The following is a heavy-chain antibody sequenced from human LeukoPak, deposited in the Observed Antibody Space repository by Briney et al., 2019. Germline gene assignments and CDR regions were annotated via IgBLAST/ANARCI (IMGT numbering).Heavy chain of an antibody. CDR2: IKQDGSEK. CDR1: GFTFSNYW. Sequence: GGSLRLSCAASGFTFSNYWMSWVRQAPGKGLEWVANIKQDGSEKYYVDSVKGRFTISRDNTKNTLYLQMNSLRVEDTAVFYRARDQYDTWSRRGNFDSWGQGTLVIVSS. J-gene: IGHJ4*02. V-gene: IGHV3-7*03. D-gene: IGHD3-3*01. CDR3: ARDQYDTWSRRGNFDS.